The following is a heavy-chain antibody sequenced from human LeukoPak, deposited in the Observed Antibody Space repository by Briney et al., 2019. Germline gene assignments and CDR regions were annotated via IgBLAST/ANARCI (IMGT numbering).Heavy chain of an antibody. J-gene: IGHJ4*02. CDR2: IYYSGST. CDR1: GGSISSSSYY. V-gene: IGHV4-39*01. CDR3: AIRRDCSSTSCYTFAVVEEDY. Sequence: SETLSLTCTVSGGSISSSSYYWGWLRQPPGTGLEWIGSIYYSGSTYYNPSLKSRVTISVDTSKNQFSLKLSSVTAADTAVYYCAIRRDCSSTSCYTFAVVEEDYWGQGTLVTVSS. D-gene: IGHD2-2*02.